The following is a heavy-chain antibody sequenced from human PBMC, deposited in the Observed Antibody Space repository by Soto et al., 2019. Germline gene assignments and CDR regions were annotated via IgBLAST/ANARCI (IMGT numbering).Heavy chain of an antibody. Sequence: SGGSLRLSCAASGFTFSSYWMSWVRQAPGKGLEWVANIKQDGSGKYYVDSVKGRFTISRDNAKNSPYLQMNSLRAEDTAVYYCASFGDTGGQYYYDSSGYYSYYYYGMDVWGQGTTVTVSS. J-gene: IGHJ6*02. D-gene: IGHD3-22*01. CDR2: IKQDGSGK. V-gene: IGHV3-7*03. CDR3: ASFGDTGGQYYYDSSGYYSYYYYGMDV. CDR1: GFTFSSYW.